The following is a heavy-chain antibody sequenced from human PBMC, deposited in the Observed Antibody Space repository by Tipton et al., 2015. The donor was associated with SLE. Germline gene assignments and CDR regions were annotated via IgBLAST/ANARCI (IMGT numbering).Heavy chain of an antibody. J-gene: IGHJ6*02. Sequence: GSLRLSCAASGFTFSSYEMNWVRQAPGKGLEWVSYISSSGSTIYYADSVKGRFTISGDNAKNSLYLQMNSLRAEDTAVYYCARGLYGSGSHGGMDVWGQGTTVTVSS. D-gene: IGHD3-10*01. CDR2: ISSSGSTI. V-gene: IGHV3-48*03. CDR1: GFTFSSYE. CDR3: ARGLYGSGSHGGMDV.